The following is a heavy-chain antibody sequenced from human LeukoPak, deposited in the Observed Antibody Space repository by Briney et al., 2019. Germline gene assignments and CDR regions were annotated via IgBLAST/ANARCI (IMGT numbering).Heavy chain of an antibody. J-gene: IGHJ4*02. CDR3: AREPSKSRYYDSSGSGD. V-gene: IGHV3-30-3*01. CDR1: GFTFSSYA. Sequence: GGSLRLSCAASGFTFSSYAMHWVRQAPGKGLEWVAVISYDGGNKYYADSVKGRFTISRDNSKNTLYLQMNSLRAEDTAVYYCAREPSKSRYYDSSGSGDWGQGTLVTVSS. CDR2: ISYDGGNK. D-gene: IGHD3-22*01.